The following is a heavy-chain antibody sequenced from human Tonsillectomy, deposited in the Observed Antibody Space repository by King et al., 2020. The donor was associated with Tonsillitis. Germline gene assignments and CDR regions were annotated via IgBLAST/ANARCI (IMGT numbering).Heavy chain of an antibody. CDR3: ASPVNSSSWYNGY. D-gene: IGHD6-13*01. J-gene: IGHJ4*02. Sequence: APGKGLEWVANINQDGCEKYYVDSVKGRFTISRDNATNALNLQMTSLRDEDTAVYYCASPVNSSSWYNGYWGQGTLVTVS. CDR2: INQDGCEK. V-gene: IGHV3-7*02.